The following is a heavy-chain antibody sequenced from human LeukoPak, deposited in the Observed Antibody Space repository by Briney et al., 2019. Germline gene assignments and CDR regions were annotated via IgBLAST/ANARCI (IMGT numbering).Heavy chain of an antibody. Sequence: GGSLRLSCAASGFTFRIYWMTWVRQAPGKGLEWVANIKQDGSEKYYVDSVKGRFTISRDNAKNSLYLQMNSLRAEDTAVYYCARGGLRQQLVLVWGQGTLVTVSS. CDR3: ARGGLRQQLVLV. CDR2: IKQDGSEK. D-gene: IGHD6-13*01. CDR1: GFTFRIYW. J-gene: IGHJ4*02. V-gene: IGHV3-7*03.